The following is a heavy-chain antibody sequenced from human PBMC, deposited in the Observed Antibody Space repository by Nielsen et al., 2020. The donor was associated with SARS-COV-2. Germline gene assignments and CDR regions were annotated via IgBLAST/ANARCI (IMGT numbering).Heavy chain of an antibody. D-gene: IGHD1-14*01. J-gene: IGHJ6*02. Sequence: RQAPGKGLEWIGYIYYSGSTYYNPSLKSRVTISVDTPKNQFSLKLSSVTAADTAVYYCARGGRGLTAGDYYYYYGMDVWGQGTTVTVSS. V-gene: IGHV4-31*02. CDR3: ARGGRGLTAGDYYYYYGMDV. CDR2: IYYSGST.